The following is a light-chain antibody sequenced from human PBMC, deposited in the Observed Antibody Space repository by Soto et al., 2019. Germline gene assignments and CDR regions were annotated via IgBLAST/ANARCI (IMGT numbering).Light chain of an antibody. Sequence: DIQMTQSPSSLSASVGGSVTITCRASQTIATYLNWYQQKPGNAPKLLIYGASSLQSGVPSRFRGSGSETDFSLTISSLQPEDFATYYCQQTYSTWTFGQGTKVDI. J-gene: IGKJ1*01. CDR3: QQTYSTWT. V-gene: IGKV1-39*01. CDR2: GAS. CDR1: QTIATY.